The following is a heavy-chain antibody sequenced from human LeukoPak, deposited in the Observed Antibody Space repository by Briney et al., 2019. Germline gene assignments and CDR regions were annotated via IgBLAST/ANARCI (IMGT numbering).Heavy chain of an antibody. CDR3: SRDSSFFDY. Sequence: GGSLRLSCTTSGFTFGDYAMSWFRQAPGKRLEWVGYIRSKGHGETTDYAASVKGRFTFSRDDSKNIAYLQMNSLKTEDTAVYYCSRDSSFFDYWGQGTLVTVSS. J-gene: IGHJ4*02. CDR2: IRSKGHGETT. D-gene: IGHD2-2*01. CDR1: GFTFGDYA. V-gene: IGHV3-49*03.